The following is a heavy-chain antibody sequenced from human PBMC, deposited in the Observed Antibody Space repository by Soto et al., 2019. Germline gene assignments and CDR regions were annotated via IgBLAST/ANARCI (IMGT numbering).Heavy chain of an antibody. Sequence: PGGSLRLSCAASGFSFNRFWMSWVRQAPGKGLEWVANIKQDGSEKYYVDSVKGRFTISRDNADNSLYLQMNSLRAEDTAVYYCARDLLYCTSASCYGAFDIWGQGTMVTVSS. D-gene: IGHD2-2*01. J-gene: IGHJ3*02. CDR1: GFSFNRFW. CDR2: IKQDGSEK. V-gene: IGHV3-7*01. CDR3: ARDLLYCTSASCYGAFDI.